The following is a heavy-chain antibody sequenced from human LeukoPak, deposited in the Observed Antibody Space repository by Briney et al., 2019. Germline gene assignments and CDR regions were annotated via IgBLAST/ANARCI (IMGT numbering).Heavy chain of an antibody. CDR3: ARGRGSSWYLSGDPSGEWHFDL. CDR2: IYYSGST. V-gene: IGHV4-59*01. CDR1: GGSISSYY. J-gene: IGHJ2*01. D-gene: IGHD6-13*01. Sequence: SETLSLTCTVSGGSISSYYWSWIRQPPGKGLVWIGYIYYSGSTNYNPSLKSRVTISVDTSKNQFSLKLSSVTAADTAVYYCARGRGSSWYLSGDPSGEWHFDLWGRGTLVTVSS.